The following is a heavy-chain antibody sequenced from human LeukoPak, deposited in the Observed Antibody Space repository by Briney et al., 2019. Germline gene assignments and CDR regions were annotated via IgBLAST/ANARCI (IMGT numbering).Heavy chain of an antibody. D-gene: IGHD4-17*01. CDR1: GFTFSSYA. CDR3: ARDQDHGRDGMDV. V-gene: IGHV3-48*01. J-gene: IGHJ6*02. Sequence: GGSLRLSCAASGFTFSSYAMHWVRQAPGKGLEWLSYISSRTSTTFYADSVKGRFTISRDNAKNSLYLQMNNLRVEDTAVYYCARDQDHGRDGMDVWGQGTTVTVSS. CDR2: ISSRTSTT.